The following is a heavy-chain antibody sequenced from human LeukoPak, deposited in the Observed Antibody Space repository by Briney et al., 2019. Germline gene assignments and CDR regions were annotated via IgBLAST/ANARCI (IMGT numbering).Heavy chain of an antibody. CDR2: ISGSGGST. CDR3: AKDSDQQYYYDSSGPGLNWYFDL. D-gene: IGHD3-22*01. Sequence: GGSLRLSCAASGFTFSSYTMSSVRQAPGEGLEWVSAISGSGGSTYYAHSVKGRFTISRDNSKNTLYLQMNRLRAEDTAVYYCAKDSDQQYYYDSSGPGLNWYFDLWGRGTLVTVSS. V-gene: IGHV3-23*01. J-gene: IGHJ2*01. CDR1: GFTFSSYT.